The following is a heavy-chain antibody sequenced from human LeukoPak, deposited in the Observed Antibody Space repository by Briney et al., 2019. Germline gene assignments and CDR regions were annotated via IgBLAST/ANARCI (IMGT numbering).Heavy chain of an antibody. J-gene: IGHJ4*02. CDR3: ARGPPRDYVWGSYPHYFDY. D-gene: IGHD3-16*02. CDR2: IYQNGST. CDR1: GYSISSGYY. Sequence: PSETLSLTCTVSGYSISSGYYWGWIRQPPGKGLEWIGSIYQNGSTYYNPSLKSRVTISVDTSKNQFSLKVSSVTAADTAVYYCARGPPRDYVWGSYPHYFDYWGQGTLVTVSS. V-gene: IGHV4-38-2*02.